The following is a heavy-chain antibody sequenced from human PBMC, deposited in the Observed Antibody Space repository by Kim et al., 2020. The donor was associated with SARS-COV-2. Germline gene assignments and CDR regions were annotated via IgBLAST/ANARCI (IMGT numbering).Heavy chain of an antibody. CDR2: VFSAGTTT. D-gene: IGHD3-10*01. V-gene: IGHV3-23*03. Sequence: GGSLRLSCAASGFTFNSYAMNWVRQAPGKGLEFVSAVFSAGTTTYYADSVKGRFTISRDNSKNTVNLQMNSLGAEDTAIYYCATEGGFGSIDSWGQGTLV. CDR3: ATEGGFGSIDS. J-gene: IGHJ4*02. CDR1: GFTFNSYA.